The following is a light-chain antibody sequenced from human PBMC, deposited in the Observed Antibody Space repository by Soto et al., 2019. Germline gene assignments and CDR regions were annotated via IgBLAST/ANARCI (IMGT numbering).Light chain of an antibody. J-gene: IGKJ5*01. CDR1: QSVPRSY. V-gene: IGKV3-20*01. Sequence: EIVLTQSPGTLSLSPGERATLSCRASQSVPRSYLAWYQQKPGQAPRLLIYGTSSRATGIPDRFSGSGSGTDFTLTISRLEPEDFAVFYCQQYGSSITLGQGTRLESK. CDR2: GTS. CDR3: QQYGSSIT.